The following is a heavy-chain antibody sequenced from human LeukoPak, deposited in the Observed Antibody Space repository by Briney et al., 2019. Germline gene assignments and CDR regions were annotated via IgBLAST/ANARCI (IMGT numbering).Heavy chain of an antibody. CDR2: IYYSGIT. CDR1: GASISNSDRY. D-gene: IGHD3-9*01. J-gene: IGHJ5*02. Sequence: SETLSLTCTVSGASISNSDRYWGWIRQPPGKGLEWIGSIYYSGITYHNPSLKSRVTISVDTSKNQFSLKLSSVTAADTAVYYCARQIDPWAPFDPWGQGTLVTVSS. CDR3: ARQIDPWAPFDP. V-gene: IGHV4-39*01.